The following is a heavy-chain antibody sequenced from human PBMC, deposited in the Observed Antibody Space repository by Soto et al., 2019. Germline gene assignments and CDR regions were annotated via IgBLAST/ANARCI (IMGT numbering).Heavy chain of an antibody. V-gene: IGHV4-30-4*01. CDR3: ARGGILTGYYGKEY. J-gene: IGHJ4*02. D-gene: IGHD3-9*01. Sequence: SETLSLTCTVSGGSISSGDYYWSWIRQPPGKGLEWIGYIYYSGSTYYNPSLKSRVTISVDTSKNQFSLKLSSVTAADTAVYYCARGGILTGYYGKEYWGQGTLVTVS. CDR1: GGSISSGDYY. CDR2: IYYSGST.